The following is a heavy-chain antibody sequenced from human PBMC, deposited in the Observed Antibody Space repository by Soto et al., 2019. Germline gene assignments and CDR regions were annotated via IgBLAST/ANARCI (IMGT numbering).Heavy chain of an antibody. CDR1: GYTFTGYY. D-gene: IGHD5-18*01. V-gene: IGHV1-2*04. Sequence: VSVKVSCKASGYTFTGYYMHWVRQAPGQGLEWMGWINPNSGGTNYAQKFQGWVTMTRDTSISTAYMELSRLRSDDTAVYYCARDFMDTAMVSGMDVWGQGTTVTVSS. J-gene: IGHJ6*02. CDR2: INPNSGGT. CDR3: ARDFMDTAMVSGMDV.